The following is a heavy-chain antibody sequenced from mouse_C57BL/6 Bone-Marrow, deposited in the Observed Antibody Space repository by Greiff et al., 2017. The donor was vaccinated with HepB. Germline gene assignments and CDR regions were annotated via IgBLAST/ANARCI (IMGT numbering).Heavy chain of an antibody. Sequence: EVKLMESGEGLVKPGGSLKLSCAASGFTFSSYAMSWVRQTPEKRLEWVAYISSGGDYIYYADTVKGRFTISRDNARNTLYLQMSSLKSEDTAMYYCTRGGGITTVDYWGQGTTLTVSS. CDR2: ISSGGDYI. CDR1: GFTFSSYA. CDR3: TRGGGITTVDY. J-gene: IGHJ2*01. V-gene: IGHV5-9-1*02. D-gene: IGHD1-1*01.